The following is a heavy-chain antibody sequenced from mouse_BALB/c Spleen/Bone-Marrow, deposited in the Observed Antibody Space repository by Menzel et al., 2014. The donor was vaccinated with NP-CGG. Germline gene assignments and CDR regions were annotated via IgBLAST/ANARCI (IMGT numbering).Heavy chain of an antibody. CDR1: GHTFTIYY. CDR2: INPSNGGT. V-gene: IGHV1S81*02. CDR3: TRNGPDSSGYPAWFAY. Sequence: QVQLQQSGAELVKPGASVKLSCKASGHTFTIYYMFWVKQRPGQGLEWIGEINPSNGGTNFNEKFKSKATLTVDKSSSTAYMQLSSLTSEDSAVYYCTRNGPDSSGYPAWFAYWGQGTLVTVSA. J-gene: IGHJ3*01. D-gene: IGHD3-2*01.